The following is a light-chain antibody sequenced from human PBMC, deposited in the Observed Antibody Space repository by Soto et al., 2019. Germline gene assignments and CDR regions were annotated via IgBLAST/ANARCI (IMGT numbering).Light chain of an antibody. CDR1: SSDVGDYNY. J-gene: IGLJ2*01. CDR2: EVS. CDR3: SSYAGSNNFVV. Sequence: QSGLTQPPSASGSPGQSVTISCTGTSSDVGDYNYVSWYQHHPGKAPKLMIYEVSKRPSGVPDRFSGSKSGNTASLTVSGLQADDEADYYCSSYAGSNNFVVFGGGTKLTVL. V-gene: IGLV2-8*01.